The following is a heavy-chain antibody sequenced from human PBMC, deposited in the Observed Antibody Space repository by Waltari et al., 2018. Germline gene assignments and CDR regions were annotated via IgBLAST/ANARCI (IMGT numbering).Heavy chain of an antibody. V-gene: IGHV1-69*10. Sequence: QGQLVQSGAEVKKPGSSVTVSCKASGGTLSTYGIIWVRQAPGKGLEWMGGTIPMIGLTNIAQNFRDRLTLTADKFTSTAYMELSSLRSEDTAVYYCARDRGQGVSGYDYWGQGTLVIVSP. D-gene: IGHD3-10*01. CDR1: GGTLSTYG. J-gene: IGHJ4*02. CDR3: ARDRGQGVSGYDY. CDR2: TIPMIGLT.